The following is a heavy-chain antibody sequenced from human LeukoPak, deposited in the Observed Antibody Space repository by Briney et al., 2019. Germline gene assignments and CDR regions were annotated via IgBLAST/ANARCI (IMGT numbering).Heavy chain of an antibody. CDR1: GGSISSSSYY. J-gene: IGHJ6*02. D-gene: IGHD3-10*01. V-gene: IGHV4-39*01. CDR3: ASKGTNYYYYGMDV. Sequence: SETLSLTCTVSGGSISSSSYYWGWIRQPPGKGLEWIGSIYYSGSTYYNPSLKSRVTISVDTSKNQFSLKLSSVTAADKAVYYCASKGTNYYYYGMDVWGQGTTVTVSS. CDR2: IYYSGST.